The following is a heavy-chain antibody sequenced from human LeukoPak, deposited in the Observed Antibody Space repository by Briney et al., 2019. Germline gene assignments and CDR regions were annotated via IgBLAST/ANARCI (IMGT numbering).Heavy chain of an antibody. D-gene: IGHD3-9*01. Sequence: SAVNVSCKASRCTFSSYAISWLRQAPGQGLEWMGGIIPYLGKANYAQKLQARVTITPDKSTSPDYMELSSLRSEDTAVYYCAREGVLRYFDWLLFFDYWGQGTLVTVSS. CDR3: AREGVLRYFDWLLFFDY. CDR1: RCTFSSYA. CDR2: IIPYLGKA. V-gene: IGHV1-69*10. J-gene: IGHJ4*02.